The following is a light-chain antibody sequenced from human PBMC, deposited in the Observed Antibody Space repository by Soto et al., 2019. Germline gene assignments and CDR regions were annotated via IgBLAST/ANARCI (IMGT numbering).Light chain of an antibody. V-gene: IGKV2-28*01. CDR1: QSLLHNNGYKY. Sequence: DIVLTQSPLSLPVTPGEPASISCRSSQSLLHNNGYKYLDWYLQKPGQSPQLLIYLSSIRASGVPDRFSGSVSGTDFTLEISRVEAEDVGVDFCRQTFQTPHTFGDGTLVEIK. CDR3: RQTFQTPHT. CDR2: LSS. J-gene: IGKJ4*02.